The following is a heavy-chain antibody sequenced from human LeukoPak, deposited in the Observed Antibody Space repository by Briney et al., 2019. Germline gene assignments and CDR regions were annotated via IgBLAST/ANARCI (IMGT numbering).Heavy chain of an antibody. Sequence: ASVKVSCKASGGTFSSYAISWVRQAPGQGLEWMGGIIPIFGKANYAQKFQGRVTITADESTSTAYMELSSLRSEDTAVYYCARAKYNWNDVIKNWFDPWGQGTLVTVSS. CDR2: IIPIFGKA. J-gene: IGHJ5*02. D-gene: IGHD1-20*01. CDR1: GGTFSSYA. V-gene: IGHV1-69*13. CDR3: ARAKYNWNDVIKNWFDP.